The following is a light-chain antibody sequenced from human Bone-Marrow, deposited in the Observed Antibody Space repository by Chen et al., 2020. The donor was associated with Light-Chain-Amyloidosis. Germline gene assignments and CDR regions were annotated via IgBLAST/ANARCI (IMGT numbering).Light chain of an antibody. Sequence: SYVLTQPSSVSVAPGQTATIACGGNNIGSTSVHWYQQTPGPAPLLVVYDDSDRPSGLPERLSGSTSGNTATLTSSRVEAGDEADYYCQVWDRSSDRPVFGGGTKLTVL. CDR1: NIGSTS. J-gene: IGLJ3*02. CDR3: QVWDRSSDRPV. V-gene: IGLV3-21*02. CDR2: DDS.